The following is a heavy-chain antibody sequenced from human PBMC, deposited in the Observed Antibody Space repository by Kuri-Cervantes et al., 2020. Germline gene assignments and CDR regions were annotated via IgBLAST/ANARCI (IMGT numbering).Heavy chain of an antibody. V-gene: IGHV3-23*01. J-gene: IGHJ4*02. CDR3: ARDFHCSSTSCYAGFRPIDY. CDR1: GFPFSSYA. D-gene: IGHD2-2*01. CDR2: ITGGVTT. Sequence: GESLKISCAASGFPFSSYAMTWVRQAPGKGLEWVAVITGGVTTYYSDAVKGRFTISRDNSQNTLFLQMNSLRAEDTAVYYCARDFHCSSTSCYAGFRPIDYWDQGTLVTVSS.